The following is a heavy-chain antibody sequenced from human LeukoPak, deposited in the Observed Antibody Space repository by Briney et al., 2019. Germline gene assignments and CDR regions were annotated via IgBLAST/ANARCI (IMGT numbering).Heavy chain of an antibody. V-gene: IGHV3-48*01. CDR2: IGISSGNT. CDR3: ARGYKYAFDN. Sequence: GGSLRLSCAASGFTFSAYSMNWVRQAPGKGLEWISYIGISSGNTKYADSVKGRFTISGGKAKNSLYLQMNSLRVEDTAVYYCARGYKYAFDNWGQGTLVTVSS. CDR1: GFTFSAYS. J-gene: IGHJ4*02. D-gene: IGHD5-24*01.